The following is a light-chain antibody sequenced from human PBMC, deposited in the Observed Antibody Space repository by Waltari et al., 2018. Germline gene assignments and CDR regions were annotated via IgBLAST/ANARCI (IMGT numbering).Light chain of an antibody. CDR3: MQALHLPLT. J-gene: IGKJ4*01. CDR1: QSLLFSDGQTY. Sequence: DIVMTQTPLSLSVTPGQPASISCKSRQSLLFSDGQTYLYWYLQKPGQSPQLLISEVSSRFSGVPERFSGSGSGTDFTLKISRVEAEDVGVYYCMQALHLPLTFGGGTKVDIK. V-gene: IGKV2-29*03. CDR2: EVS.